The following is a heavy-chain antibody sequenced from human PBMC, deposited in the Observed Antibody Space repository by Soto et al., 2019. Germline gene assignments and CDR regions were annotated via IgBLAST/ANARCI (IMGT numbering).Heavy chain of an antibody. Sequence: GGSLRLSCAASGFTFSSYGMHWVRQAPGKGLEWVAVISYDGSNKYYADSVKGRFTISRDNSKNTLYLQMNSLRAEDTAVYYCAKEKWTKNRYYFDYWGQGTLVTVS. J-gene: IGHJ4*02. V-gene: IGHV3-30*18. D-gene: IGHD1-26*01. CDR1: GFTFSSYG. CDR2: ISYDGSNK. CDR3: AKEKWTKNRYYFDY.